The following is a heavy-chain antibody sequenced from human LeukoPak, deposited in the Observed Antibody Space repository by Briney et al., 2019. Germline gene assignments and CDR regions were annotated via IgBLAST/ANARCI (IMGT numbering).Heavy chain of an antibody. V-gene: IGHV3-30*03. D-gene: IGHD3-10*01. CDR1: GFTFDTYW. CDR3: ESGLDY. CDR2: ISYDGSTK. J-gene: IGHJ4*02. Sequence: GGSLRLSCAASGFTFDTYWMHWVRQAPGKGLEWVAVISYDGSTKYYADSVKGRFTISRDNSKNTLYLQMNSLRVEDTAVYADESGLDYWGQGTLVTVSS.